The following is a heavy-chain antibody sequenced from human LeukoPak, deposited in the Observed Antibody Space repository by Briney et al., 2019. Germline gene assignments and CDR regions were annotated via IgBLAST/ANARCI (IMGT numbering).Heavy chain of an antibody. CDR3: ARWDCSGGSCYSRTYYYGMDV. D-gene: IGHD2-15*01. Sequence: ASVKVSCKASGYTFTGYDINWVRQATGQGLEWMGWMNPNSGNTGYAQKFQGRVTMTRNTSISTAYMELSSLRSEDTAVYYCARWDCSGGSCYSRTYYYGMDVWGQGTTVTVSS. V-gene: IGHV1-8*01. CDR1: GYTFTGYD. CDR2: MNPNSGNT. J-gene: IGHJ6*02.